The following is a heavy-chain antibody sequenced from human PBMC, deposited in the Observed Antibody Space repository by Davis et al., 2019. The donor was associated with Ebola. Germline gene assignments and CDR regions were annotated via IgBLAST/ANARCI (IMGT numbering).Heavy chain of an antibody. V-gene: IGHV3-30-3*01. CDR3: ASSGTGSGLMGYFDY. Sequence: GESLKISCAASGFTFSSYAMHWVRQAPGKGLEWVAVISYDGSNKYYADSVKGRFTISRDNSKNTLYLQMNSLRAEDTAVYYCASSGTGSGLMGYFDYWGQGTLVTVSS. D-gene: IGHD6-19*01. CDR2: ISYDGSNK. CDR1: GFTFSSYA. J-gene: IGHJ4*02.